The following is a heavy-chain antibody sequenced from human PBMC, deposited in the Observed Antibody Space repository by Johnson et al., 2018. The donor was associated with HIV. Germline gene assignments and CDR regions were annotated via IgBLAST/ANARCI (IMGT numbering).Heavy chain of an antibody. CDR3: ARGSRYTYDNDDDCRLHAVEF. Sequence: VQLVESGGGLIQPGGSLRLSCAASGFTFDDYAMHWVRQAPGKGLEWVSGISWNSGSIASVDSVKGRFAISRDSSKNTLFLQMNSLRAEDTAVYHCARGSRYTYDNDDDCRLHAVEFWGLWTKVTVSS. CDR2: ISWNSGSI. V-gene: IGHV3-9*01. CDR1: GFTFDDYA. D-gene: IGHD3-22*01. J-gene: IGHJ3*01.